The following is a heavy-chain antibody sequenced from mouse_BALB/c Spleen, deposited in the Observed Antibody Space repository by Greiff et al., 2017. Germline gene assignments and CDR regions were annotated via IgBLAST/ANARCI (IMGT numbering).Heavy chain of an antibody. CDR3: ARSITTKGYAMDY. D-gene: IGHD2-4*01. Sequence: LVKPGASVKLSCKASGYTFTSYWINWIKQRPGQGLEWIGRIAPGSGSTYYNEMFKGKATLTVDTSSSTAYIQLSSLSSEDSAVYICARSITTKGYAMDYWGQGTSVTVSS. V-gene: IGHV1S41*01. CDR1: GYTFTSYW. CDR2: IAPGSGST. J-gene: IGHJ4*01.